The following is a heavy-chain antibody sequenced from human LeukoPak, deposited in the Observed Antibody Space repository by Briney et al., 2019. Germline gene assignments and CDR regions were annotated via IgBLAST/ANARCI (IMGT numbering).Heavy chain of an antibody. CDR3: ATHPLWFGELRAYYYGMDV. V-gene: IGHV1-8*01. J-gene: IGHJ6*02. Sequence: ASVKVSCKASGYTFTSYDINWVRQATGQWLEWMGWMNPNSGNTGYAQKFQGRVTMTRNTSISTAYMELSSLRSEDTAVYYCATHPLWFGELRAYYYGMDVWGQGTTVTVSS. CDR2: MNPNSGNT. CDR1: GYTFTSYD. D-gene: IGHD3-10*01.